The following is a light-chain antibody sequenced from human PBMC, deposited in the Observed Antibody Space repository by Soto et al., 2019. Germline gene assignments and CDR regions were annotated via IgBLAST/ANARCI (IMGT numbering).Light chain of an antibody. Sequence: EIVMTQSPATLSVSPGERATLSCRASQSLSTDLAWFQQKPGQSPRLLIYGAFTRATGIPARFSGSGSGTEFTLTISSLQSEDFAVYYCQPYNNWPPLFGQGTKLDIK. CDR2: GAF. J-gene: IGKJ2*01. CDR1: QSLSTD. V-gene: IGKV3-15*01. CDR3: QPYNNWPPL.